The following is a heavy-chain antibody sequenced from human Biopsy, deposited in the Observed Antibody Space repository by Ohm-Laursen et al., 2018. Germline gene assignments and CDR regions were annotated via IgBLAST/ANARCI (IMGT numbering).Heavy chain of an antibody. Sequence: SETLSFTCTVFGVSDTNYYWSWIRQRTGKGLEWIVYFYYSVKTNDNLSLQSRVSISVDTYRNQVPLTLSSGTAADTAVYYCARDSGILNFGNFKYYRYYGMDVWGQGTKVTVSS. CDR3: ARDSGILNFGNFKYYRYYGMDV. CDR2: FYYSVKT. J-gene: IGHJ6*02. D-gene: IGHD4-23*01. CDR1: GVSDTNYY. V-gene: IGHV4-59*02.